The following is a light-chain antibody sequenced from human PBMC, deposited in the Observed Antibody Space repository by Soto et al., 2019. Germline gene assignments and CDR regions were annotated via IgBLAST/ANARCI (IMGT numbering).Light chain of an antibody. CDR3: QQRSNWPPWT. CDR2: GAT. J-gene: IGKJ1*01. V-gene: IGKV3D-20*02. CDR1: STVDSIY. Sequence: ETVLTQSPGTLSLSPGERASLSCRASSTVDSIYLAWYQQKPGQAPRLLIYGATNRATGIPDRFSGSGSGTDFTLTISRLEPEDFAVYYCQQRSNWPPWTFGQGTKV.